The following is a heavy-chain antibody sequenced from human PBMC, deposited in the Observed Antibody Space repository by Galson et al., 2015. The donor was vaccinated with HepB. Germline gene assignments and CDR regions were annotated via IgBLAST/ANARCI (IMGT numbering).Heavy chain of an antibody. D-gene: IGHD2-2*01. CDR1: GYSISSGYY. Sequence: ETLSLTCAVFGYSISSGYYWGWIRQPPGKGLEWIGSIYHSGSTNYNPSLKSRVTISVDTSKNQFSLKLSSVTAADTAVYYCARGMGVVVVPAARGAFDIWGQGTMVTVSS. J-gene: IGHJ3*02. V-gene: IGHV4-38-2*01. CDR2: IYHSGST. CDR3: ARGMGVVVVPAARGAFDI.